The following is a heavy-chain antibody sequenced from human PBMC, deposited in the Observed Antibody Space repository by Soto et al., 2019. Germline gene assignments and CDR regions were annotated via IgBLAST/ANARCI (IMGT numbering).Heavy chain of an antibody. Sequence: SETLSLTCTVSGGSISSSSYYWGWIRQPPGKGLEWIGSIYYSGSTYYNPSLKSRVTISVDTSKNQFSLKLSSVTAADTAVYYCARDEFDLVGATTIDYWGQGTLVTVSS. D-gene: IGHD1-26*01. V-gene: IGHV4-39*07. CDR3: ARDEFDLVGATTIDY. CDR1: GGSISSSSYY. J-gene: IGHJ4*02. CDR2: IYYSGST.